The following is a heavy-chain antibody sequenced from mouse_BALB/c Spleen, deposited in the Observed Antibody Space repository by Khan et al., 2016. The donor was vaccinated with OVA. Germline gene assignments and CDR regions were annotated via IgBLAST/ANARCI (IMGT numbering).Heavy chain of an antibody. V-gene: IGHV9-3-1*01. CDR1: GYTFTNYG. J-gene: IGHJ4*01. Sequence: QIHLVQSGPELKKPGETVRISCKASGYTFTNYGMNWVKQAPGKGLKWMGWINTYTGEPTYGDDFKGRFAFSLETSASTAYLQINNLKNEDTATFFCARVGYNGTMDYWGQGTSVTVSS. CDR2: INTYTGEP. CDR3: ARVGYNGTMDY. D-gene: IGHD2-14*01.